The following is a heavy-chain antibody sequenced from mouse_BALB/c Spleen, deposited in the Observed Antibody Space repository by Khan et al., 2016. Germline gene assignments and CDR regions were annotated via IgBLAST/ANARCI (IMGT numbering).Heavy chain of an antibody. Sequence: QIQLVQSGPELKKPGETVKISCKASGYSFTNYGMNWVKQAPGKGLKWMGWINTYTGEPPYAADFQGRFAFSLEPSASTAYLQIKNFKNEDTATYFCARRRLRLPFDYWGQGTTLAVSS. CDR2: INTYTGEP. D-gene: IGHD2-2*01. J-gene: IGHJ2*01. CDR1: GYSFTNYG. CDR3: ARRRLRLPFDY. V-gene: IGHV9-3-1*01.